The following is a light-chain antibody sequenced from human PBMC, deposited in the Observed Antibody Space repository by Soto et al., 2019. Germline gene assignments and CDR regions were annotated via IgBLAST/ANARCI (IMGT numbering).Light chain of an antibody. Sequence: DIQLTQSPSFLSASVGDRVTITCRASQGISSYLAWYQQKPGKAPKLLIYAASTLQSGVPSRFSGSGSGTEFTLTISILQPEDFATYYRQQLNNYVFTFGPGTKVDIK. J-gene: IGKJ3*01. CDR3: QQLNNYVFT. CDR1: QGISSY. V-gene: IGKV1-9*01. CDR2: AAS.